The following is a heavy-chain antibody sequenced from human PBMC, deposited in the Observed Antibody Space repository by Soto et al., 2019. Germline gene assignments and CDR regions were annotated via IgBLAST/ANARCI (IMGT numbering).Heavy chain of an antibody. CDR1: GFTFSSYW. CDR2: INSDGSST. Sequence: GGSLRLSCAASGFTFSSYWMHWVRQAPGKGLVWVSRINSDGSSTSYADSVKGRFTISRDNAKNTLYLQMNSLRAEDTAVYYCASPWYSILHDAFDIWGQGTMVTVSS. J-gene: IGHJ3*02. D-gene: IGHD6-13*01. CDR3: ASPWYSILHDAFDI. V-gene: IGHV3-74*01.